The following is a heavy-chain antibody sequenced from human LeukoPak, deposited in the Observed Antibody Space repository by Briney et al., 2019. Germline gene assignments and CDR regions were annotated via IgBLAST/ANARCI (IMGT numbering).Heavy chain of an antibody. D-gene: IGHD2-21*02. J-gene: IGHJ4*02. CDR1: GFTFDDYA. Sequence: PGGSLRLSCAASGFTFDDYAMHWVRQAPGKGLEWVSGISWNGGNIVYADSVKGRFTISRDNAKNSLYLQINSLRTEDTALYYCAKHISYDRTADPYGRHGFDYWGQGTLVTVSS. CDR2: ISWNGGNI. V-gene: IGHV3-9*01. CDR3: AKHISYDRTADPYGRHGFDY.